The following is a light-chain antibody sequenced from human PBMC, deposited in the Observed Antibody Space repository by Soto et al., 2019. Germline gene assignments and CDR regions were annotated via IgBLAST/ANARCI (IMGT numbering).Light chain of an antibody. V-gene: IGLV1-44*01. CDR2: INN. CDR1: SSNIGPNA. Sequence: QSVLTQPPSASGTPGQKVTISCSGTSSNIGPNAVNWYQQLPGTAPKLLLFINNKRPSGVSARFSGSKSGTSASLAISGLQSDDEADYHCAAWDDSLNGLVFGTGTKLTVL. J-gene: IGLJ1*01. CDR3: AAWDDSLNGLV.